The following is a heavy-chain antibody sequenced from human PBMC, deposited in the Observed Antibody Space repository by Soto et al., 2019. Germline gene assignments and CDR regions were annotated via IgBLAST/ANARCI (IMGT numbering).Heavy chain of an antibody. CDR2: ISGSGGST. CDR1: GFTFSSYA. D-gene: IGHD4-17*01. CDR3: AKGRSVDYFCAD. Sequence: SLRLSCAASGFTFSSYAMSWVRQAPGKGLEWVSAISGSGGSTYYADSVKGRFTISRDNSKNTLYLQKNSLRAVDTAVYYCAKGRSVDYFCADWGQGDLVAVPS. J-gene: IGHJ4*02. V-gene: IGHV3-23*01.